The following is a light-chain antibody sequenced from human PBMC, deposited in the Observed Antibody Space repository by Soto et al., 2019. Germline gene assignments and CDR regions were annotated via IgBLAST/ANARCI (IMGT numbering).Light chain of an antibody. Sequence: EIVLTQSPGTLSLSPGERATVSCRASQSVSSSYLAWYQQKAGQAPRLLMYGASRRATGIPDRFSGSGSGTDFNLTISRLEPEDFAVYYCQQYATSPLTFGGGTKVDIK. J-gene: IGKJ4*01. V-gene: IGKV3-20*01. CDR2: GAS. CDR3: QQYATSPLT. CDR1: QSVSSSY.